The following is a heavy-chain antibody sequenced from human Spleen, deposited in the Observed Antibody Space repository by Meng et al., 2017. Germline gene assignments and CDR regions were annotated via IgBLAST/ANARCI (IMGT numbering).Heavy chain of an antibody. J-gene: IGHJ4*02. D-gene: IGHD3-10*01. CDR3: ARVGSGSYYNGGLY. Sequence: ASVKVSCKASGYTFNSYGISWVRQAPGQGLEWMGWISAYNGNTNYARKFQGRVTMATDTSTGTAYMELRSLRSDDTAVYYCARVGSGSYYNGGLYWGQGTLVTVSS. CDR2: ISAYNGNT. V-gene: IGHV1-18*01. CDR1: GYTFNSYG.